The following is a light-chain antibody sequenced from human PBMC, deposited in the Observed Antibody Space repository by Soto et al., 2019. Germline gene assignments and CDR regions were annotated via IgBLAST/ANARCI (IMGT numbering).Light chain of an antibody. CDR2: GVS. CDR3: SSYTSSSTLYV. J-gene: IGLJ1*01. CDR1: SSDVGGYNY. V-gene: IGLV2-14*01. Sequence: QPASVSGSPGQSITMSCTGTSSDVGGYNYVSWYQQHPGKAPKLMIYGVSNRPSGVANRFSGSKSGNTASLTISGLQAEDEADYYCSSYTSSSTLYVFGTGTKLTVL.